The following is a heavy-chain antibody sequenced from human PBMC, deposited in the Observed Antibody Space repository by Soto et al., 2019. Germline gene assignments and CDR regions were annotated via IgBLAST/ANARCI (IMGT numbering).Heavy chain of an antibody. J-gene: IGHJ6*02. CDR3: AKDPSYYDFWKLRTYYSYGMDV. CDR1: GFTFSSYG. V-gene: IGHV3-30*18. Sequence: GGSLRLSCAASGFTFSSYGMHWVRQAPGKGLEWVAVISYDGSNKYYADSVKGRFTISRNNTKNTLYLKINSLRAENTVVYYCAKDPSYYDFWKLRTYYSYGMDVWGQGTMVTVSS. CDR2: ISYDGSNK. D-gene: IGHD3-3*01.